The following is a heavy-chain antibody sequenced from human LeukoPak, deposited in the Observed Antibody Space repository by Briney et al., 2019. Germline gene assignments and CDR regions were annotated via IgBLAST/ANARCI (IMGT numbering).Heavy chain of an antibody. CDR3: AREYSSFEY. J-gene: IGHJ4*02. CDR2: INYSGTT. CDR1: ADSISPYY. Sequence: SETLSLTCTVSADSISPYYWHWIRQPPGKGLEWIGYINYSGTTDDNPSLKSRVTISVDSSKKQLFLRLRSMTAADTAVYYCAREYSSFEYWGQGTLVTVSS. V-gene: IGHV4-59*01. D-gene: IGHD6-13*01.